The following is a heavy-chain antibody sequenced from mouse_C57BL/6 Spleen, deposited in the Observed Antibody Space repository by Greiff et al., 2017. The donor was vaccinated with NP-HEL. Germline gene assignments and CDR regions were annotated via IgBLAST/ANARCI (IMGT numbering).Heavy chain of an antibody. CDR2: IYPGDGDT. Sequence: VKLQESGAELVKPGASVKISCKASGYAFSSYWMNWVKQRPGKGLEWIGQIYPGDGDTNYNGKFKGKATLTADKSSSTAYMQLSSLTSEDSAVYFCARKGLGQFAYWGQGTLVTVSA. CDR3: ARKGLGQFAY. V-gene: IGHV1-80*01. CDR1: GYAFSSYW. D-gene: IGHD3-3*01. J-gene: IGHJ3*01.